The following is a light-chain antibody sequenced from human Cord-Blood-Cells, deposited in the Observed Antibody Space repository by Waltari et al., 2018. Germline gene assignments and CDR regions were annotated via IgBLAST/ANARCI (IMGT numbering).Light chain of an antibody. Sequence: QSALTQPPSVSGPPGQGTTISCTGRSPNIGAGYDAHWYQQLPGTAPKLLIYGNSNRPSGVPDRFSGSKSGTSASLAITGLQAEDEADYYCQSYDSSLSVVFGGGTKLTVL. CDR1: SPNIGAGYD. V-gene: IGLV1-40*01. CDR3: QSYDSSLSVV. CDR2: GNS. J-gene: IGLJ2*01.